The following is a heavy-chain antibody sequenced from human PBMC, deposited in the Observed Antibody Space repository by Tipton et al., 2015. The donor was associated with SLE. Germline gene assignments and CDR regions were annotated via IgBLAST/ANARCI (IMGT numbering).Heavy chain of an antibody. Sequence: TLSLTCTVSGGSISSGGYYWSWIRQHPGKGLEWIGYIYYSGSTYYNPSLKSRVTISVDTSKNQFSLKLSSVTAAGTAVYYCARNTRITIFGVVRNGFDYWGQGTLVTVSS. J-gene: IGHJ4*02. CDR2: IYYSGST. CDR3: ARNTRITIFGVVRNGFDY. D-gene: IGHD3-3*01. CDR1: GGSISSGGYY. V-gene: IGHV4-31*03.